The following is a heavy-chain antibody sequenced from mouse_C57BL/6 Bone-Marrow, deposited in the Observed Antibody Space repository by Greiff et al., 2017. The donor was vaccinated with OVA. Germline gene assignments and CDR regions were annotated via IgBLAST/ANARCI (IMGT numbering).Heavy chain of an antibody. CDR3: ARGGYFAWFAY. CDR1: GYSFTGYY. Sequence: VQLQQSGPELVKPGASVKISCKASGYSFTGYYMNWVKQSPEKSLEWIGEINPSTGGTTYNQKFKAKATLTVDKSSSTAYMQLKGLTSEDSAVYYCARGGYFAWFAYWGQGTLVTVSA. V-gene: IGHV1-42*01. D-gene: IGHD2-3*01. CDR2: INPSTGGT. J-gene: IGHJ3*01.